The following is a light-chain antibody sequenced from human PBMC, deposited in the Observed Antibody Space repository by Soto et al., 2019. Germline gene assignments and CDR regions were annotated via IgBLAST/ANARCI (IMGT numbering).Light chain of an antibody. V-gene: IGLV2-18*01. CDR3: SLYAGSSNV. CDR1: SSDVGNYNR. J-gene: IGLJ1*01. CDR2: EVN. Sequence: QSVLTQPPSVSGSPGQSVTISCTGTSSDVGNYNRVSWYQQPPGTAPKLIIYEVNNRPSGVPDRFSGSKSGNTASLTISGLQAEDEANYFCSLYAGSSNVFGTGTKLTVL.